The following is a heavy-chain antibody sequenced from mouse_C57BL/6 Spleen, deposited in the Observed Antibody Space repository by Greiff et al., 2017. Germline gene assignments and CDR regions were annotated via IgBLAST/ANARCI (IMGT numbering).Heavy chain of an antibody. CDR1: GYTFTSYW. D-gene: IGHD1-3*01. CDR2: INPSNGGT. J-gene: IGHJ3*01. Sequence: VKLMESGTELVKPGASVKLSCKASGYTFTSYWMHWVKQRPGQGLEWIGNINPSNGGTNYNEKFKSKATLTVDKSSSTAYMQLSSLTSEDSAVYYCARSSYNVGFAYWGQGTLVTVSA. CDR3: ARSSYNVGFAY. V-gene: IGHV1-53*01.